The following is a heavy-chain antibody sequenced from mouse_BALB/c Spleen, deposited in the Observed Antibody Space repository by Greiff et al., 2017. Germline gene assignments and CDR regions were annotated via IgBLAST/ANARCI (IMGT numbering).Heavy chain of an antibody. CDR1: GYAFSSYW. D-gene: IGHD2-3*01. J-gene: IGHJ2*01. Sequence: QVQLQQSGAELVRPGSSVKISCKASGYAFSSYWMNWVKQRPGQGLEWIGQIYPGDGDTNYNGKFKGKATLTADKSSSTAYMQLSSLTSEDSAVYFCARDGTTGYLDYWGQGTTLTVSS. CDR2: IYPGDGDT. CDR3: ARDGTTGYLDY. V-gene: IGHV1-80*01.